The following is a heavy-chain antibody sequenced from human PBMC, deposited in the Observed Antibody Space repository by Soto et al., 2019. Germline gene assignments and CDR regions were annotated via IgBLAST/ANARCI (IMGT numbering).Heavy chain of an antibody. D-gene: IGHD3-22*01. CDR3: ARQFDSDTSGYFYAY. CDR2: IMPIFGSA. J-gene: IGHJ4*02. CDR1: GGTFSTNT. V-gene: IGHV1-69*01. Sequence: HVQLVQSGAEVQKPGSSVKVSCKASGGTFSTNTISWVRQAPGQGLEWMGGIMPIFGSANYAQKFQGRVTTTADEYTRTVYMELSRLRSEDTAVYYCARQFDSDTSGYFYAYWCQGTLVTVSS.